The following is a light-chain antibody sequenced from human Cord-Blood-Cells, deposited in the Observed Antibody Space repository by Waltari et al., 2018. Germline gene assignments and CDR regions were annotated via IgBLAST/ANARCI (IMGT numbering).Light chain of an antibody. V-gene: IGKV4-1*01. CDR3: QQYYSTPFT. CDR1: QSVLYSSNNKNY. CDR2: WAS. Sequence: DIVMTQSPDSLAVYLGERATLNCKSSQSVLYSSNNKNYLAWYQQKPGQPPKLLIYWASTRESGVPDRFSGSGSGTDFTLTISSLQAEDVAVYYCQQYYSTPFTFGPGTKVDIK. J-gene: IGKJ3*01.